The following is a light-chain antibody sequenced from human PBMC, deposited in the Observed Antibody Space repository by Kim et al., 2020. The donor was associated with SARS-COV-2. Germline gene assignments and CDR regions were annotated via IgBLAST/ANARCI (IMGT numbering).Light chain of an antibody. V-gene: IGLV1-44*01. CDR1: RSNIGNNI. CDR3: AARDDSLNGWV. Sequence: QRVTISCSESRSNIGNNIVNWYQQLPGSAPKLLIYSDNYRPSGVPDRFSGSKSGTSASLAISGLQSDDEGDYHCAARDDSLNGWVFGGGTQLTVL. J-gene: IGLJ3*02. CDR2: SDN.